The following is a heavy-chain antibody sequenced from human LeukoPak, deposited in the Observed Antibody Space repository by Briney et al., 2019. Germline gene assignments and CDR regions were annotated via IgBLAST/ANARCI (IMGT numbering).Heavy chain of an antibody. Sequence: GGSLRLSCAASGFTFSSYSMNWVRQAPGKGLEWVAVVSYDGSNKYYADSVKGRFTISRDNSKNTLYLQMNGLRAEDTAVYYCAKSNDGIVVVPAAAYRHWGQGTLVTVSS. D-gene: IGHD2-2*01. CDR2: VSYDGSNK. V-gene: IGHV3-30*18. J-gene: IGHJ4*02. CDR1: GFTFSSYS. CDR3: AKSNDGIVVVPAAAYRH.